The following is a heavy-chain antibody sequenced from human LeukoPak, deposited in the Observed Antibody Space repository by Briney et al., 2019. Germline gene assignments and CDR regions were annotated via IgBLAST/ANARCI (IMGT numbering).Heavy chain of an antibody. CDR1: GGSFSGYY. CDR3: ARAMVRGVIILRAYYFDY. V-gene: IGHV4-34*01. Sequence: SETLSLTCAVYGGSFSGYYWSWIRQPPGKGLEWIGEINHSGSTNYNPSLKSRVTISVDTSKNQFSLKLSSVTAADTAVYYCARAMVRGVIILRAYYFDYWGQGTLVTVSS. J-gene: IGHJ4*02. D-gene: IGHD3-10*01. CDR2: INHSGST.